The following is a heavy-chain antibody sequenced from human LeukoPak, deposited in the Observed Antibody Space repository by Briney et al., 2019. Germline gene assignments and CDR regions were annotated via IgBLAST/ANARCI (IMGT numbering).Heavy chain of an antibody. J-gene: IGHJ4*02. Sequence: PGGSLTLSCIASGFTFSRYWMSWVRQPPGGGQGWVANIKEDGSEKYYVDSVKGRFTISRDNAKISLYLQMNSLRAEDTAVYYCASQFWWAAVAGTTLDYWGQGTLVTVSS. V-gene: IGHV3-7*05. CDR2: IKEDGSEK. CDR3: ASQFWWAAVAGTTLDY. D-gene: IGHD6-19*01. CDR1: GFTFSRYW.